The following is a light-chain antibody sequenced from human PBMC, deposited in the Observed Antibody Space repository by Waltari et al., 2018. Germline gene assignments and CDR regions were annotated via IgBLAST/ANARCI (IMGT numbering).Light chain of an antibody. CDR1: QSVSSS. V-gene: IGKV3-15*01. CDR2: GES. J-gene: IGKJ1*01. CDR3: QQYDNWPLL. Sequence: EIVMTQSPATLSVSPGERATLSCRASQSVSSSLAWYQQKPGQAPRLLFYGESIRATGIPVRFSGSGSGTDFTLTIDSVQSEDFAVYYCQQYDNWPLLFG.